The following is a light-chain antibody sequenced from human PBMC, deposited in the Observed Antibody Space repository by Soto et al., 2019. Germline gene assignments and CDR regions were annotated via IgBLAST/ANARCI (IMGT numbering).Light chain of an antibody. Sequence: EIVFTQSPGTLSLSPGQRAPLSCRAIQSVSSSYLAWYQQKPGQAPRLLIYGASSRATGIRDRFSGSGSGTDFTLTISRLEPEDFAVYHCQQYGSLFGQGTRLEIK. CDR3: QQYGSL. CDR1: QSVSSSY. J-gene: IGKJ5*01. CDR2: GAS. V-gene: IGKV3-20*01.